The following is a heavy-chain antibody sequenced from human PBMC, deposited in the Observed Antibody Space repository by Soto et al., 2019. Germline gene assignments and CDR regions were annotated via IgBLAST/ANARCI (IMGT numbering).Heavy chain of an antibody. V-gene: IGHV4-39*07. Sequence: KPSETLSLTCTVSGGSISSSSYYWGWIRQPPGKGLEWIGSIYYSGSTYYNPSLKSRVTISVDTSKNQLSLKLSSVTAADTAVYYCARHVPYCSDTSHCAYGMDVWGQGTTVTVSS. J-gene: IGHJ6*02. D-gene: IGHD2-2*01. CDR3: ARHVPYCSDTSHCAYGMDV. CDR1: GGSISSSSYY. CDR2: IYYSGST.